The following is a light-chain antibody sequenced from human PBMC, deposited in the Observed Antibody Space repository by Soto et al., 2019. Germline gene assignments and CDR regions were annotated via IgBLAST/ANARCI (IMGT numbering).Light chain of an antibody. V-gene: IGKV3-20*01. CDR1: QSVGSRW. CDR3: QQYYSSRT. Sequence: EIVLTQSPGTVSLSPGERATLSCRASQSVGSRWLAWYQQKPGQAPRVLIYGGSNRATGIPDRFSGSGSGTDFTLTISRLEPEDFAVYYCQQYYSSRTFGQGTKVE. CDR2: GGS. J-gene: IGKJ1*01.